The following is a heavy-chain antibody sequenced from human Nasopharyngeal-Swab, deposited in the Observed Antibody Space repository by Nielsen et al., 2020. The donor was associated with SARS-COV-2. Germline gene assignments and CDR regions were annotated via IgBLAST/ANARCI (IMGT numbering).Heavy chain of an antibody. CDR3: ARIVGATSGFDY. Sequence: SETLSLTCTVSGGSISSSSYYWGWIRQPPGKGLEWIGSIYYSGSTYYNPSLKSRVTISVDTPKNQFSLKLSSVTAADTAVYYCARIVGATSGFDYWGQGTLVTVSS. J-gene: IGHJ4*02. D-gene: IGHD1-26*01. V-gene: IGHV4-39*01. CDR2: IYYSGST. CDR1: GGSISSSSYY.